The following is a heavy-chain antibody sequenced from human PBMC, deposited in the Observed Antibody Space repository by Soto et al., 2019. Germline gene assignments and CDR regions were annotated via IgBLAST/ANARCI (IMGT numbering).Heavy chain of an antibody. CDR2: ITNDGRNK. CDR3: ARDPTYYYGSGRFYGMDV. J-gene: IGHJ6*02. D-gene: IGHD3-10*01. Sequence: GGSLRLSCVASGFSLSDYAVNWVRQAPGKGLEWVSFITNDGRNKYYADSVKGRFTISRDNSKNTLYLQMNSLRAEDTAVYYCARDPTYYYGSGRFYGMDVWGQGTTVTVS. V-gene: IGHV3-30*19. CDR1: GFSLSDYA.